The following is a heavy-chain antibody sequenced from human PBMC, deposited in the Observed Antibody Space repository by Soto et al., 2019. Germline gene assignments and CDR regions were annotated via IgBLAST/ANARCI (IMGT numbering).Heavy chain of an antibody. CDR3: ARDPYYGDYEAWFDP. CDR1: GYTFTGYY. CDR2: IKPNSGGT. D-gene: IGHD4-17*01. Sequence: ASVKVSCKASGYTFTGYYMHWVRQAPGQGLEWMGWIKPNSGGTNYAQKFQGRVTMTRDTSISTAYMELSRLRSDDTAVYSCARDPYYGDYEAWFDPCGQGTLVTVSS. V-gene: IGHV1-2*02. J-gene: IGHJ5*02.